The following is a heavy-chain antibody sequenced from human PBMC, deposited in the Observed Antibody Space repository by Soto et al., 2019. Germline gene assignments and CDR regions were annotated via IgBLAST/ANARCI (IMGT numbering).Heavy chain of an antibody. J-gene: IGHJ4*02. CDR1: GFTFCSYG. Sequence: GGSLRLSCAASGFTFCSYGMHWVRQAPGKGLEWVAVISYDGSNKYYADSVKGRFTISRDNSKNTLYLQMNSLRAEDTAVYYCAKDSAMEGFDYWGQGTLVTVSS. CDR3: AKDSAMEGFDY. V-gene: IGHV3-30*18. D-gene: IGHD2-2*01. CDR2: ISYDGSNK.